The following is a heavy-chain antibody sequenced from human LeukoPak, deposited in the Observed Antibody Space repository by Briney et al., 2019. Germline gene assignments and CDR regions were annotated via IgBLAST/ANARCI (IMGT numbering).Heavy chain of an antibody. V-gene: IGHV5-51*01. CDR1: GYSFTTYW. D-gene: IGHD2-2*01. CDR3: ARRGCTSASCPIDN. CDR2: IYPGDSDT. J-gene: IGHJ4*02. Sequence: GESLKISCKGSGYSFTTYWIGWVRQMPGKGLEWMGIIYPGDSDTRYSPSVQGQVTISADKSISTAYLQWRSLKASDTAMHYCARRGCTSASCPIDNWGQGTLVTVSS.